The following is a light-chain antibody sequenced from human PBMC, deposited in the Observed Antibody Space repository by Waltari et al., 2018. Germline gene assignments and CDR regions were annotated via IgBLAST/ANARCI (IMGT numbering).Light chain of an antibody. Sequence: QSALTQPASVSGSPGQSITISCTGFNSNVGSYNLVSWYQKHPGKAPKLLIYEGNRRPSGVSNRFSGSKSDNTASLTLSGLQAEDEADYYCCSYAGRGTYVFGSGTKVTVL. CDR1: NSNVGSYNL. J-gene: IGLJ1*01. CDR2: EGN. V-gene: IGLV2-23*01. CDR3: CSYAGRGTYV.